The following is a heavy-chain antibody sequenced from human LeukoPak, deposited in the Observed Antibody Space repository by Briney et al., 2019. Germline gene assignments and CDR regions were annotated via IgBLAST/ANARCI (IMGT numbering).Heavy chain of an antibody. CDR2: ISSSSYI. J-gene: IGHJ4*02. V-gene: IGHV3-21*01. D-gene: IGHD6-6*01. Sequence: GGSLRLSCAASGFTFSSYWMSWVRQAPGKGLEWVSSISSSSYIYYADSVKGRFTISRDNAKNSLYLQMNSLRAEDTAVYYCARALEYSSSLDYWGQGTLVTVSS. CDR3: ARALEYSSSLDY. CDR1: GFTFSSYW.